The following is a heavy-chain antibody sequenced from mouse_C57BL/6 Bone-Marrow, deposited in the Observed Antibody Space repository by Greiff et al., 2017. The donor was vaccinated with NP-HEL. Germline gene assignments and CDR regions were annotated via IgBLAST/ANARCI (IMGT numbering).Heavy chain of an antibody. V-gene: IGHV1-22*01. Sequence: VQLKQSGPELVKPGASVKMSCKASGYTFTDYNMHWVKQSHGKSLEWIGYINPNNGGTSYNQKFKGKATLTVNKSSSTAYMELRSLTSEDSAVYYCARQGPAGTAWYFDVWGTGTTVTVSS. CDR2: INPNNGGT. D-gene: IGHD1-2*01. J-gene: IGHJ1*03. CDR1: GYTFTDYN. CDR3: ARQGPAGTAWYFDV.